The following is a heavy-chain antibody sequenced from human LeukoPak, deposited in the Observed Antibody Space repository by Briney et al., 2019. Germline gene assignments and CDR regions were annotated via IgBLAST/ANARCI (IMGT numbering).Heavy chain of an antibody. D-gene: IGHD1-26*01. J-gene: IGHJ5*02. CDR2: IYTSGTT. Sequence: SETLSLTCTVSGDSISSGSYYWSWIRQPAGKGLEWIGRIYTSGTTNYNPSLKSRVTISVDTSKNQFSLKLTSVTAADTAVYYCTRGHSATYYVEFDTWGQGTLVTVSS. V-gene: IGHV4-61*02. CDR3: TRGHSATYYVEFDT. CDR1: GDSISSGSYY.